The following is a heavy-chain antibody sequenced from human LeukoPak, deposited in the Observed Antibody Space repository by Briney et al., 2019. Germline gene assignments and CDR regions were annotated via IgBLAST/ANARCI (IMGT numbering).Heavy chain of an antibody. CDR1: GDSISRYY. D-gene: IGHD3-10*01. J-gene: IGHJ5*02. V-gene: IGHV4-4*07. CDR3: ARTPLRGATFFTSYPNWFDT. Sequence: SETLSLTCTVSGDSISRYYWSWIRQPPGKGLEWIGRIYTSGSTDYNPSLKSRVTMSVDTSRIQFSLRLSSVTVADTAVYYCARTPLRGATFFTSYPNWFDTWGQGTLVTVSS. CDR2: IYTSGST.